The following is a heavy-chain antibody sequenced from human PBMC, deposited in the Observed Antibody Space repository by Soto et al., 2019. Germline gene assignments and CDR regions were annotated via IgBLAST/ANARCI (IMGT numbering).Heavy chain of an antibody. V-gene: IGHV4-59*08. CDR2: IYYSGST. Sequence: QVQLQESGPGLVKPSETLSLTCTVSGGSISSYYWSWIRQPPGKGLEWIGYIYYSGSTNYNPSLKSRVTISVDTSKNQFSLKLSSVTAADTAVYYCARGLWFGELAYAFDILGQGTMVTVSS. CDR1: GGSISSYY. CDR3: ARGLWFGELAYAFDI. J-gene: IGHJ3*02. D-gene: IGHD3-10*01.